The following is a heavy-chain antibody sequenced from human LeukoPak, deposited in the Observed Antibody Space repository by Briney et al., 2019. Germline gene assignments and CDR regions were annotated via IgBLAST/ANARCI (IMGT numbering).Heavy chain of an antibody. CDR3: ARGKVDTAMAIDY. Sequence: GGSLRLSCAASGFTFSSYWMHWVRQAPGKGLVWVSRINSDGSSTSYADSVKGRFTISRNNAKNTLYLQMNSLRAEDTAVYYCARGKVDTAMAIDYWGQGTLVTVSS. J-gene: IGHJ4*02. D-gene: IGHD5-18*01. CDR2: INSDGSST. V-gene: IGHV3-74*01. CDR1: GFTFSSYW.